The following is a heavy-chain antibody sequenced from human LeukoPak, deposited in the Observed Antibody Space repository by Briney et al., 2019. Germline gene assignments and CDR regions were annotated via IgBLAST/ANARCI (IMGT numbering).Heavy chain of an antibody. CDR1: GGTFSSYA. V-gene: IGHV1-69*13. CDR3: ARERGDDILTGYRTHFDY. J-gene: IGHJ4*02. D-gene: IGHD3-9*01. Sequence: ASVKVSCKASGGTFSSYAISWVRQAPGQGLEWMGGIIPIFGTANYAQKFQGRVTITADESTSTAYMELSSLRSEDTAVYYCARERGDDILTGYRTHFDYWGQGTLVTVSS. CDR2: IIPIFGTA.